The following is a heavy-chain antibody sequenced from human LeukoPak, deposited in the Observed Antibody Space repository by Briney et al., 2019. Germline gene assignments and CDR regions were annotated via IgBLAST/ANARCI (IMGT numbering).Heavy chain of an antibody. CDR2: IRYDGSNE. CDR3: AKDGGSRIYYYYYGMDV. D-gene: IGHD2-2*01. CDR1: GFTFSSYG. V-gene: IGHV3-30*02. Sequence: GGSLRLSCAASGFTFSSYGMHWVRQAPGKGLEWVAFIRYDGSNEYYADSVKGRFTISRDNSKNTLYLQMNSMRAEDTAVYYCAKDGGSRIYYYYYGMDVWGQGTTVTVSS. J-gene: IGHJ6*02.